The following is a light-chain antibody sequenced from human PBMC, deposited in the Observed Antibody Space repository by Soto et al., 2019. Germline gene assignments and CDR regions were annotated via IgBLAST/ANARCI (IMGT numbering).Light chain of an antibody. CDR2: KAS. CDR3: LQHYNFSWT. CDR1: QTISSW. V-gene: IGKV1-5*03. Sequence: DIQMTQSPSSLSGSVGDSVTITSRASQTISSWLAWYQQKPGKAPKLLIYKASTLKSGVPSRFSGSGSGTEFTLTISSLQPEDFATYYCLQHYNFSWTFGQGTKGDIK. J-gene: IGKJ1*01.